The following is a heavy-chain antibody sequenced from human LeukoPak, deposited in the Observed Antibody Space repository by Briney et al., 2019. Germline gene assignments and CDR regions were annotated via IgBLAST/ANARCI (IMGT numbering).Heavy chain of an antibody. V-gene: IGHV3-21*04. J-gene: IGHJ5*02. D-gene: IGHD3-10*01. Sequence: GGSLRLSCAASGFTFSTYSMNWVRQAPGKGLEWVSSISGSSIYIYYADSVKGRFTISRDNAKNSLYLQMNSLRAEDTAVYYCAREYYYGSGSYYLWFDPRGQGTLVTVSS. CDR2: ISGSSIYI. CDR3: AREYYYGSGSYYLWFDP. CDR1: GFTFSTYS.